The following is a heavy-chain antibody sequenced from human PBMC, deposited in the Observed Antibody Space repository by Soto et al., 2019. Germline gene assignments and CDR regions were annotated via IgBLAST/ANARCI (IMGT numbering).Heavy chain of an antibody. CDR1: GFTFSSYS. CDR2: ISSSSSYI. V-gene: IGHV3-21*01. D-gene: IGHD3-16*01. CDR3: ARIGPYNWFDP. J-gene: IGHJ5*02. Sequence: GSLRLSCAAPGFTFSSYSMNWFREAPGKGLEWVSSISSSSSYIYYSDSVKGRFTISRDNAKNSLYLQMNSLRAEDTAVYYCARIGPYNWFDPWGQGTLLTVS.